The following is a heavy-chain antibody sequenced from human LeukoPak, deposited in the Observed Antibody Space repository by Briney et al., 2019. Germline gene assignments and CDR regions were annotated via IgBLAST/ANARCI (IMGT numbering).Heavy chain of an antibody. CDR1: GFTFSSYP. CDR3: ARDSGGSYCYYYMDV. CDR2: VSYDGSNK. Sequence: DPGGSLRLSCAASGFTFSSYPMHWVRQAPGKGLEWVTVVSYDGSNKYYADSVKGRFTISRDNSKNPLYLQMNSLRAEDTAVYYCARDSGGSYCYYYMDVWGKGTTVTVSS. J-gene: IGHJ6*03. V-gene: IGHV3-30*01. D-gene: IGHD6-25*01.